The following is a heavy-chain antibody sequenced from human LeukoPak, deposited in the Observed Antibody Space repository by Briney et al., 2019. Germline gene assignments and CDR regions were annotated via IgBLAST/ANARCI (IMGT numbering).Heavy chain of an antibody. CDR1: GVSISSSNSY. CDR2: IYYTGNT. D-gene: IGHD3/OR15-3a*01. J-gene: IGHJ4*02. Sequence: PSETLSLTCTVSGVSISSSNSYWGWIRQPPGKGLEWIGSIYYTGNTYYNASLKSRVTISIDTSKNQISLRLTSVTATDTAMYYCARQTGSGLFTLPGGQGTLVTVSS. V-gene: IGHV4-39*01. CDR3: ARQTGSGLFTLP.